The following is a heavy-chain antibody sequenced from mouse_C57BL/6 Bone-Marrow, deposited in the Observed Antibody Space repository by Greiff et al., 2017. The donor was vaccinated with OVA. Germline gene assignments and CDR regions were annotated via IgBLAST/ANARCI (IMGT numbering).Heavy chain of an antibody. D-gene: IGHD2-3*01. CDR1: GYTFTNYW. CDR3: ARAADGYYGYFDY. CDR2: IYPGGGYT. Sequence: QVHVKQSGAELVRPGTSVKMSCKASGYTFTNYWIGWAKQRPGHGLEWIGDIYPGGGYTNYNEKFKGKATLTADKSSSTAYMQFSILTSEDSAIYYCARAADGYYGYFDYWGQGTTLTVSS. J-gene: IGHJ2*01. V-gene: IGHV1-63*01.